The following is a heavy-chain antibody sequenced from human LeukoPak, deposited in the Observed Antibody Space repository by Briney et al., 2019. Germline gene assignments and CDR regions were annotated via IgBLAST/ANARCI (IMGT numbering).Heavy chain of an antibody. CDR1: GGSIPISTYY. V-gene: IGHV4-39*07. Sequence: PSETLSLTCTVSGGSIPISTYYWGWVRQPPGEGLEWIGSIYYSGTTKYNPSLKSRVTISVDNSNNKFSLRLSSVTAADTALYYCARGTLYSGWSYYFDSWGQGTLVTVSS. J-gene: IGHJ4*02. CDR2: IYYSGTT. D-gene: IGHD6-19*01. CDR3: ARGTLYSGWSYYFDS.